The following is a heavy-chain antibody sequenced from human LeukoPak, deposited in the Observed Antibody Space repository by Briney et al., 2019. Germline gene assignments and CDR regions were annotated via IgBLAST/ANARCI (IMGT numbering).Heavy chain of an antibody. Sequence: GGSLRLSCAASGFTFSSYSMNWVRQAPGKGLEWVSSISSRSSYIYYADSVKGRFTISRDNAKNSLYLQMNSLRAEDTAVYYCAKDLRMVAVAGSTFDYWGQGTLVTVSS. CDR3: AKDLRMVAVAGSTFDY. CDR2: ISSRSSYI. D-gene: IGHD6-19*01. J-gene: IGHJ4*02. CDR1: GFTFSSYS. V-gene: IGHV3-21*01.